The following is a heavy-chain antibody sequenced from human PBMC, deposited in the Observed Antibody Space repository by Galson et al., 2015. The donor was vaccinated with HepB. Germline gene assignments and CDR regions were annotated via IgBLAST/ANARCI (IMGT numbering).Heavy chain of an antibody. CDR2: ISGSGGST. CDR3: AAAYSSSWYFNY. V-gene: IGHV3-23*01. D-gene: IGHD6-13*01. Sequence: SLRLSCAASGFTFSSYAMSWVRQAPGKGLEWVSAISGSGGSTYYADSVKGRFTISRDNSKNTLYLQMNSLRAEDTAVYYCAAAYSSSWYFNYWDQGTLVTVSS. J-gene: IGHJ4*02. CDR1: GFTFSSYA.